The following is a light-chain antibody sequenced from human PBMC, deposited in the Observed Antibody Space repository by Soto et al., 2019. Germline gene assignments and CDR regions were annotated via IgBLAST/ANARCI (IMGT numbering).Light chain of an antibody. Sequence: DIVMTQSPDSLAVSLGERATINCKSSQSVLYSSDNKNYIAWYQQKAGQPPRLLIYWASTRESGVPYRFSGSGSGTDFTLTISSLQAEDVACYSYHQYYNLPYTFCKGTKLEIK. V-gene: IGKV4-1*01. CDR1: QSVLYSSDNKNY. CDR3: HQYYNLPYT. J-gene: IGKJ2*01. CDR2: WAS.